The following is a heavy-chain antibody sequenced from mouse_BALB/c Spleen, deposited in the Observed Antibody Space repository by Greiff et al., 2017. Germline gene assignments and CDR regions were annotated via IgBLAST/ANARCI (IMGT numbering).Heavy chain of an antibody. Sequence: VQLQQSGAELVKPGASVKLSCTASGFNIKDTYMHWVKQRPEQGLEWIGRIDPANGNTKYDPKFQGKATITADTSSNTAYLQLSSLTSEDTAVYYCARGFVGDYVDYWGQGTTLTVSS. D-gene: IGHD2-13*01. J-gene: IGHJ2*01. CDR1: GFNIKDTY. CDR2: IDPANGNT. V-gene: IGHV14-3*02. CDR3: ARGFVGDYVDY.